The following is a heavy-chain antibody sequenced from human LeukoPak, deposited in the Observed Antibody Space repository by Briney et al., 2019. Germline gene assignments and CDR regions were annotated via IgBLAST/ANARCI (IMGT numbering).Heavy chain of an antibody. Sequence: SETLSLTCTVSGVSISSYYWSWIRQPPGKGLEWIGYIYYSGSTNYNPSLKSRVTISVDTSKNQFSLKLSSVTAADTAVYYCARVRYSGSYPYFDYWGQGTLVTVSS. V-gene: IGHV4-59*01. CDR1: GVSISSYY. CDR3: ARVRYSGSYPYFDY. J-gene: IGHJ4*02. D-gene: IGHD1-26*01. CDR2: IYYSGST.